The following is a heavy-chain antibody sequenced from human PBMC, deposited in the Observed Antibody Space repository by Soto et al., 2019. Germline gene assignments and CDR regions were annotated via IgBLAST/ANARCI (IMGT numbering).Heavy chain of an antibody. CDR2: IYYSGST. CDR1: GGSISSYY. Sequence: PSETLSLTCTVSGGSISSYYWSWIRQPPGKGLEWIGYIYYSGSTNYNPSLKSRVTISVDTSKNQFSLKLSSVTAADTAVYYCARDLRRGVCDILTGDMSGVYGMDVWGQGTTVTVSS. J-gene: IGHJ6*02. D-gene: IGHD3-9*01. CDR3: ARDLRRGVCDILTGDMSGVYGMDV. V-gene: IGHV4-59*12.